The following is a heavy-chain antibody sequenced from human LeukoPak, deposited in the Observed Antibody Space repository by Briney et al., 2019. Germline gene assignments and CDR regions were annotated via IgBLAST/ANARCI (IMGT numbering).Heavy chain of an antibody. V-gene: IGHV3-74*01. CDR2: INSYGSST. D-gene: IGHD1-26*01. J-gene: IGHJ6*03. CDR3: ARDGMEYYYMDV. CDR1: GFTFSSYW. Sequence: GGSLRLSCAASGFTFSSYWMSWVRQAPGKGLEWVSRINSYGSSTSYADSVKGRFTISRDNAKNTLYLQINSLRAEDTAVYYCARDGMEYYYMDVWGKGTTVTISS.